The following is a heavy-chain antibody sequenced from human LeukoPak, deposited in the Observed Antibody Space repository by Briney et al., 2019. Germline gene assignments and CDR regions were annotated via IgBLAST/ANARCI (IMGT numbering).Heavy chain of an antibody. CDR1: GDSISSSPYF. CDR3: ARPSGRNWNAFDI. CDR2: INYSGNT. D-gene: IGHD1-14*01. V-gene: IGHV4-39*01. Sequence: SETLSLTCTVSGDSISSSPYFCGWLRQPPGKGLEWIGSINYSGNTYFNPSLQSRVAISVDTSKNQFSLKLSSLTAADTAVYSCARPSGRNWNAFDIWGQGTMVTVSS. J-gene: IGHJ3*02.